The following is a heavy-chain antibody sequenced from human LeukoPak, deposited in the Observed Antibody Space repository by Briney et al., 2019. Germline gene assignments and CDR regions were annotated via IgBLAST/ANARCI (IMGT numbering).Heavy chain of an antibody. CDR3: AREDTYYYDSSGYSQSEYYFDY. D-gene: IGHD3-22*01. Sequence: GASVKVSCKASGYTFTGYYMHWVRQAPGQGLEWMGWINPNSGGTNYAQKFQGRVTMTRDTSISTAYMELSRLRSDDTAVYYCAREDTYYYDSSGYSQSEYYFDYWGQGTLVTVSS. CDR1: GYTFTGYY. V-gene: IGHV1-2*02. J-gene: IGHJ4*02. CDR2: INPNSGGT.